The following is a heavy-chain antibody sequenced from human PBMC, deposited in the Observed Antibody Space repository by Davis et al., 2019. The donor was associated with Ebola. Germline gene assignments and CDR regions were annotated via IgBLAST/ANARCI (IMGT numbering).Heavy chain of an antibody. V-gene: IGHV4-34*01. CDR1: GASFRDYS. CDR2: TNYRGQT. J-gene: IGHJ4*02. D-gene: IGHD3-10*01. Sequence: PSETLSLTCVVYGASFRDYSWGWIRQSPGKGLEWIGETNYRGQTRYNPSLKSRVTISMDTSKIQLSLKLTSMTAADTAVYYCARDRPDPMGSYHPLFDSWGQGVLVTVSS. CDR3: ARDRPDPMGSYHPLFDS.